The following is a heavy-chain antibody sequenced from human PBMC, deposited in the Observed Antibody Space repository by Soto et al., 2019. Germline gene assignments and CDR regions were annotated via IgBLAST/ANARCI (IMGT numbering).Heavy chain of an antibody. CDR3: AKQGLRHHNWFDP. CDR2: ISYDGSNK. D-gene: IGHD2-15*01. CDR1: GFTFSSYG. V-gene: IGHV3-30*18. Sequence: QVQLVESGGGVVQPGRSLRLSCAASGFTFSSYGIHWVRQAPGKGLEWVAVISYDGSNKYYADSVKGRFTISRDDSKNTLYLQMNSLRAEDTAVYYCAKQGLRHHNWFDPWGQGTVVTVSS. J-gene: IGHJ5*02.